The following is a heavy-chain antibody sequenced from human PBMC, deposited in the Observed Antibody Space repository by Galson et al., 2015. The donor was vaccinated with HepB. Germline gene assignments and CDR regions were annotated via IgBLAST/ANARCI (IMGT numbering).Heavy chain of an antibody. CDR2: ISHSGATI. J-gene: IGHJ4*02. D-gene: IGHD3-9*01. Sequence: SLRLSCAASGFTFSKYDMHWVRQAPGEGLEWISCISHSGATIYYADSVKGRFTISRDNANNSLYLQMNSLRVADTAIYYCARDTVEVRYFDGFPGGFDSSGQGALVAVSS. CDR3: ARDTVEVRYFDGFPGGFDS. V-gene: IGHV3-48*03. CDR1: GFTFSKYD.